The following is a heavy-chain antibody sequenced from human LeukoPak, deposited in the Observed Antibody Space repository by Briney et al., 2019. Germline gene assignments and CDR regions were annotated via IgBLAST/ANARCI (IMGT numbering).Heavy chain of an antibody. V-gene: IGHV1-18*01. J-gene: IGHJ5*02. CDR3: ARDPADGSGSEWFDP. CDR2: ISAYNGNT. Sequence: ASVKVSCKASGYTFTSYGISWVRQAPGQGLEWMGWISAYNGNTNYAQKLQGRVTMTTDTSTSTAYMELRSLRSDDTAVYYCARDPADGSGSEWFDPWGQGTLVTVSS. CDR1: GYTFTSYG. D-gene: IGHD3-10*01.